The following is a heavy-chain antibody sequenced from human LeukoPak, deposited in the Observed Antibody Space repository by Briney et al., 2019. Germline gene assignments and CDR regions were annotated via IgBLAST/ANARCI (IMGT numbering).Heavy chain of an antibody. V-gene: IGHV3-30*18. CDR3: AKDPNPLGIVYGMDV. J-gene: IGHJ6*02. D-gene: IGHD7-27*01. Sequence: GGSLRLSCAASGFTFSSYGMHWVRQAPGKGLEWVAVIPYDGSNKYYADSVKGRFTISRDNSKNTLYLQMNSLRAEDTAVYYCAKDPNPLGIVYGMDVWGQGTTVTVSS. CDR1: GFTFSSYG. CDR2: IPYDGSNK.